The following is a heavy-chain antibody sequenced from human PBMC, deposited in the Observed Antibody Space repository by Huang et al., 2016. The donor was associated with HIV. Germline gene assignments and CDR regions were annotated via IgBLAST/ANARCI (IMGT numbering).Heavy chain of an antibody. CDR2: INGDGIT. CDR3: ARDKEAGTPVFDP. D-gene: IGHD6-19*01. Sequence: QVQLVQSGAEVEKPGASVNLSCKASGFNFLSYALHWVRQAPGHRLAGMGWINGDGITKDTQKFQGRVTITRDSSASTVYVDVKSLTYEDTAVYYCARDKEAGTPVFDPWGQGTLVTVSS. J-gene: IGHJ5*02. CDR1: GFNFLSYA. V-gene: IGHV1-3*01.